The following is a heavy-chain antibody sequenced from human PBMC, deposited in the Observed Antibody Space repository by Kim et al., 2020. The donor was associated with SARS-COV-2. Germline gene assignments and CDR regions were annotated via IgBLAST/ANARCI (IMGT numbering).Heavy chain of an antibody. J-gene: IGHJ6*02. D-gene: IGHD4-4*01. Sequence: SETLSLTCTVSAYSISSGYYWGWVRQPPGKGLEWIASIYHSGSTYYNPSLRSRVTISVDTSKNQFSLKVKSVTAADTAMYCCTRGLQSDYYYFGMDVWGQGTTVTVSS. V-gene: IGHV4-38-2*02. CDR2: IYHSGST. CDR3: TRGLQSDYYYFGMDV. CDR1: AYSISSGYY.